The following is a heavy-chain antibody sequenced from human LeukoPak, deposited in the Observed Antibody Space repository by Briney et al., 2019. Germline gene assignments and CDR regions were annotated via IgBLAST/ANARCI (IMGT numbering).Heavy chain of an antibody. V-gene: IGHV3-7*01. D-gene: IGHD6-13*01. CDR3: AREISSWYRTEGRFDP. Sequence: GGSLRLSCAASGFMFSSYWMSWVRQAPGKGLEWVANIKQDGSERDYVDSVKGRFTISKDNAKNLLYPQMNIVRAEDTAVYYCAREISSWYRTEGRFDPWGQGTLVTVSS. J-gene: IGHJ5*02. CDR1: GFMFSSYW. CDR2: IKQDGSER.